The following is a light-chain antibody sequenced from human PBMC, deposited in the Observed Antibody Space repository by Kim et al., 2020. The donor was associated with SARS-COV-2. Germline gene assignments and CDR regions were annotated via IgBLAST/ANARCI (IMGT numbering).Light chain of an antibody. J-gene: IGLJ2*01. V-gene: IGLV3-21*03. CDR2: DDS. Sequence: AAGKTARSTCGGNNIGSKSVHWYQQKPGQAPVLVVYDDSDRPSGIPERFSGSNSGNTATLTISRVEAGDEADYYCQVWDSSSDHVVFGGGTQLTVL. CDR1: NIGSKS. CDR3: QVWDSSSDHVV.